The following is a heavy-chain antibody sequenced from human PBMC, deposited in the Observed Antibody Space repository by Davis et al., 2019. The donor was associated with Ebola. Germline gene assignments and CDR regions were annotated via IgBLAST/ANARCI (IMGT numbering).Heavy chain of an antibody. V-gene: IGHV3-30*18. J-gene: IGHJ4*02. CDR3: AKDGGYSYGCPDY. Sequence: PGGSLRLSCAASGFTFSSYGMHWVRQAPGKGLEWVAVISYDGSNKYYADSVKGRFTISRDNSKNTLYLQMNSLRAEDTAVYYCAKDGGYSYGCPDYWGQGTLVTVSS. CDR2: ISYDGSNK. D-gene: IGHD5-18*01. CDR1: GFTFSSYG.